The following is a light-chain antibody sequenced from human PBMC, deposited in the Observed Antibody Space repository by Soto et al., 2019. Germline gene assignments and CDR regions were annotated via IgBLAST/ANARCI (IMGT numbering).Light chain of an antibody. J-gene: IGLJ1*01. CDR3: SSSAGDYTFL. CDR2: HIS. Sequence: QSVLTQPLSVSGSPGESVTISCTGTSSDVGGSNHVSWYQHHPGKAPKFIIYHISKRPSGVPDRFSGSKSGNTASLTISGLQAEDEADYYCSSSAGDYTFLFGNG. CDR1: SSDVGGSNH. V-gene: IGLV2-11*01.